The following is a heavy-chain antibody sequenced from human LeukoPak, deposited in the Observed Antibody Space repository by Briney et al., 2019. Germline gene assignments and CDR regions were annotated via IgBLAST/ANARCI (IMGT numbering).Heavy chain of an antibody. Sequence: ASVKVSCKASGYTFTSYYMHWVRQAPGQGLEWMGIINPSGGSTSYAQKFQGRVTMTRDTSTSTVYMELSSLRSEDTAVYYCARAGLWFGEFQAFDIWGQGTMVTVSS. J-gene: IGHJ3*02. CDR1: GYTFTSYY. CDR2: INPSGGST. D-gene: IGHD3-10*01. V-gene: IGHV1-46*01. CDR3: ARAGLWFGEFQAFDI.